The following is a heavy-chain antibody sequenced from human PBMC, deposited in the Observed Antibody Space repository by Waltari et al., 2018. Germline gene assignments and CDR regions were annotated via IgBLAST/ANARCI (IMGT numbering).Heavy chain of an antibody. D-gene: IGHD2-21*02. J-gene: IGHJ5*02. Sequence: QLRLQESGPGLVKPSDTLSLTCTVPCGSISSTNYYWGWIRQPPGKGLEGSGSIYYSGNTYYNPSLKSRVTMSADTAKNQFSLKLSCVTAADTAVYYCARHQDWVVVSATWFDPWGQGTLVTVSS. CDR1: CGSISSTNYY. CDR2: IYYSGNT. CDR3: ARHQDWVVVSATWFDP. V-gene: IGHV4-39*01.